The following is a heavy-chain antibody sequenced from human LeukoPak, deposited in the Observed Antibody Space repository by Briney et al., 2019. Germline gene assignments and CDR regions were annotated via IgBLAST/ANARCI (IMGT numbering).Heavy chain of an antibody. CDR3: ARGLASGYPPIPFDY. D-gene: IGHD3-3*01. J-gene: IGHJ4*02. CDR2: IIDTGST. CDR1: GGSFSGYY. V-gene: IGHV4-34*12. Sequence: RPSETLSLTCAAHGGSFSGYYWTWIRQPPGKGLEWIGEIIDTGSTKYTSSLKSRVTISVDTSKNQFSLSLDSVTAADTAVYYCARGLASGYPPIPFDYWGQGTLVTVSS.